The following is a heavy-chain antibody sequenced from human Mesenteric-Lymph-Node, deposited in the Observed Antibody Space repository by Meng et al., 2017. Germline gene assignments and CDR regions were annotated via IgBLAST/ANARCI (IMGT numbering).Heavy chain of an antibody. CDR2: ISGSGGST. J-gene: IGHJ4*02. CDR1: GFTFSIYN. Sequence: GESLKISCAVSGFTFSIYNMNWVRQAPGKGLEWVSAISGSGGSTYYADSVKGRFTISRDNSKNTLYLQMNSLRAEDTALYYCAKSGLKGLRGLYYFDYWGQGTLVTVSS. V-gene: IGHV3-23*01. D-gene: IGHD1-14*01. CDR3: AKSGLKGLRGLYYFDY.